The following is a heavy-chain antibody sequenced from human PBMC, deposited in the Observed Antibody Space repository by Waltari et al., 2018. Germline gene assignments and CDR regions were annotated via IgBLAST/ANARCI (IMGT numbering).Heavy chain of an antibody. CDR2: IYTSGST. D-gene: IGHD6-13*01. CDR3: ARDSSSYTTTYYFDY. Sequence: QVQLQESGPGLVKPSETLSLTCTVSGGSISSYYWSWIRQPAGKGLEWIGRIYTSGSTNYNPSRKSRVTRSVDTSKNQFSLKLSSVTAADTAVYYCARDSSSYTTTYYFDYWGQGTLVTVSS. J-gene: IGHJ4*02. V-gene: IGHV4-4*07. CDR1: GGSISSYY.